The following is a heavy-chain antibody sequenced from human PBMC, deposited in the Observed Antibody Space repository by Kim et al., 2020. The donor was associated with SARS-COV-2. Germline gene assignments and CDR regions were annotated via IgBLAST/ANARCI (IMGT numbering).Heavy chain of an antibody. D-gene: IGHD3-10*01. J-gene: IGHJ4*02. V-gene: IGHV3-30*04. CDR3: ARELYGSGPFPFDY. CDR2: ISYDGSNK. CDR1: GFTFSSYA. Sequence: GGSLRLSCAASGFTFSSYAMYWVRQAPGKGLEWVAVISYDGSNKYYADSVKGRFTISRDNSKNTLYLQMNSLRAEDTAVYYCARELYGSGPFPFDYWGQG.